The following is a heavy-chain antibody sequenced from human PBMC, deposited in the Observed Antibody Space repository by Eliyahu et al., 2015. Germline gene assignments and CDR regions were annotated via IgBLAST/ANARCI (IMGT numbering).Heavy chain of an antibody. Sequence: EVQLVESGGGLVQSGXSLRLSCAASGFTFRSYAXXWVRXAPGKGLEWVSGISGSGRSTYYADSVKGRFTISRGNSRDTLYLQMNSLRAEDTAVYYCAKDLLAEVLDPGHFGFWGQGTLVTVSS. D-gene: IGHD3-3*01. CDR2: ISGSGRST. CDR3: AKDLLAEVLDPGHFGF. CDR1: GFTFRSYA. J-gene: IGHJ4*02. V-gene: IGHV3-23*04.